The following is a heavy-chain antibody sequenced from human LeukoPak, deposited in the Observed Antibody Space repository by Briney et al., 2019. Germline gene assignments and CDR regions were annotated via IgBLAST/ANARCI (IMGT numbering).Heavy chain of an antibody. V-gene: IGHV3-23*01. CDR1: GFNFKRYA. CDR3: ARRLVYGDYAELDY. CDR2: IDGSGGDT. Sequence: PGESLRLSCGASGFNFKRYAMNWVRQAPGQGLEWVAPIDGSGGDTYYADSVKGRFIISRDNSKSTLFLQMKSLRVEDTAVYYCARRLVYGDYAELDYWGQGTLVTVSS. J-gene: IGHJ4*02. D-gene: IGHD4-17*01.